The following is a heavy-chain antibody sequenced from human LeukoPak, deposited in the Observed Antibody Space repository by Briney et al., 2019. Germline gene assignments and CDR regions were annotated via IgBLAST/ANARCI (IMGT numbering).Heavy chain of an antibody. CDR2: IYYSGGT. Sequence: PSETLSLTCTVSGGSISSYYWSWIRQPPGKGLEWIGYIYYSGGTNYKPSLKSRVTISIDASKNQFSLRVSSVTAADTAVYYCARHDIPGGGYYYGMDVWGQGTTVTVSS. V-gene: IGHV4-59*08. J-gene: IGHJ6*02. D-gene: IGHD3-16*01. CDR3: ARHDIPGGGYYYGMDV. CDR1: GGSISSYY.